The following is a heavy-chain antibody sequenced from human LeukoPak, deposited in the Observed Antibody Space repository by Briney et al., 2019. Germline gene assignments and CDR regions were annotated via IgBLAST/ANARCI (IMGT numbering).Heavy chain of an antibody. Sequence: GGSLRLSCAASGFTFSSYAMSWVRQAPGKGLGWVSALSGSGGSTYYADSVKGHFTISRDNSKNTLYLQMNSLRAEDTAVYYCAKGGAYYYDNSGYFDFWRQGTLVSVSS. V-gene: IGHV3-23*01. J-gene: IGHJ5*01. D-gene: IGHD3-22*01. CDR3: AKGGAYYYDNSGYFDF. CDR1: GFTFSSYA. CDR2: LSGSGGST.